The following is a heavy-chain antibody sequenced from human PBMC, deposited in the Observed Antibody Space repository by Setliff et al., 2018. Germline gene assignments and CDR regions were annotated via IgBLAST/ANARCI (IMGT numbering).Heavy chain of an antibody. D-gene: IGHD2-2*01. V-gene: IGHV4-34*01. CDR1: GGSFSGYY. CDR2: INHTGST. J-gene: IGHJ5*02. CDR3: ARGYCSSPSCFFAGWFDP. Sequence: KSSETLSLTCAVYGGSFSGYYWSWIRQPPGKGLEWIGEINHTGSTSYSPSLKSRVTISVDTSKNQFSLKLTSVTAADTAVYYCARGYCSSPSCFFAGWFDPWGQGTLVTVSS.